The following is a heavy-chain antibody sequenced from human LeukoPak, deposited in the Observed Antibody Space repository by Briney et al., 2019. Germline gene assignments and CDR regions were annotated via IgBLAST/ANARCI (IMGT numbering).Heavy chain of an antibody. Sequence: SVKVSCKASGGTFSSYAISWVRQAPGQGLEWMGRIIPIVGTANYAQKFQGRVTITTDESTSTAYMELSSLRSEDTAVYYCARGDTITYYYDSSGYLSLDYWGQGTLVTVSS. J-gene: IGHJ4*02. CDR3: ARGDTITYYYDSSGYLSLDY. V-gene: IGHV1-69*05. CDR1: GGTFSSYA. D-gene: IGHD3-22*01. CDR2: IIPIVGTA.